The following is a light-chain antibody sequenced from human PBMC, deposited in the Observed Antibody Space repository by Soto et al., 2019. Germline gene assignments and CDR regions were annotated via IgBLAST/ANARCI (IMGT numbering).Light chain of an antibody. J-gene: IGKJ1*01. CDR3: QQYNSYSWT. CDR1: QSISSW. V-gene: IGKV1-5*01. Sequence: DIQMTQSPSTLSASVGDRVTITCRASQSISSWLAWYQQKPGKAPKLLIYDASSLESGVPSRFSGSASGTECTLTISSLQPDDVATYHCQQYNSYSWTFGQGTKVEIK. CDR2: DAS.